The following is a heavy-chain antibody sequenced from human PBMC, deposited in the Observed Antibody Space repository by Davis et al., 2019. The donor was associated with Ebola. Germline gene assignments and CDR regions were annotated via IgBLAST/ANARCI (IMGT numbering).Heavy chain of an antibody. CDR1: GFTFDDYA. V-gene: IGHV3-9*01. D-gene: IGHD2-8*01. Sequence: SLIISCAASGFTFDDYAMHWVRQAPGKGLEWVSGISWNSGSIGYADSVKGRFTISRDNAKNSLYLQMNSLRVEDTAVYYCACYVLGWGQGSLVTVSS. CDR3: ACYVLG. J-gene: IGHJ4*02. CDR2: ISWNSGSI.